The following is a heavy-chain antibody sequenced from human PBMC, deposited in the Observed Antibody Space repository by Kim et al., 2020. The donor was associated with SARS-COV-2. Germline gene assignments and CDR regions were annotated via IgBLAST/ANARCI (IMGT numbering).Heavy chain of an antibody. CDR1: GYTFTSYY. Sequence: ASVKVSCKASGYTFTSYYMHWVRQAPGQGLEWMGIINPSGGSTSYAQKFQGRVTMTRDTSTSTVYMELSSLRSEDTAVYYCARARAGYFDWSILYYYYYYGMDVWGQGTTVTVSS. J-gene: IGHJ6*02. D-gene: IGHD3-9*01. V-gene: IGHV1-46*01. CDR2: INPSGGST. CDR3: ARARAGYFDWSILYYYYYYGMDV.